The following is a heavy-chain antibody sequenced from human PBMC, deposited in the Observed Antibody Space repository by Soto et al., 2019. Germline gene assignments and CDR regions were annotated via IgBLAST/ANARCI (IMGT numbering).Heavy chain of an antibody. Sequence: GGSLRLSCSGSGFTFDHYTIHWVRQAPGRGLEFVSAINVNATDILYAESVKGRFSISRDNSKNTVYLLMNSLIYEDTAVYYCATEMGPCCDWSHYFDFWGRGTQVTVSS. J-gene: IGHJ4*01. CDR1: GFTFDHYT. D-gene: IGHD3-9*01. CDR3: ATEMGPCCDWSHYFDF. CDR2: INVNATDI. V-gene: IGHV3-64*04.